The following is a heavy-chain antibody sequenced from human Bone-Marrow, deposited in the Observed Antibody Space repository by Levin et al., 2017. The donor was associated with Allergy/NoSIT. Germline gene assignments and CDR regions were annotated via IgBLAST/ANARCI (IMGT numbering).Heavy chain of an antibody. CDR2: ISGSATGT. CDR3: AKDRGVITGYYQD. D-gene: IGHD2-21*01. J-gene: IGHJ1*01. Sequence: GGSLRLSCAASGFTFSTYAMTWVRQAPGKGLEWVSGISGSATGTYYADSVKGRFTISRDNSKDILYLQMDRLSPEDTAVYYCAKDRGVITGYYQDWGQGTLVTVSS. V-gene: IGHV3-23*01. CDR1: GFTFSTYA.